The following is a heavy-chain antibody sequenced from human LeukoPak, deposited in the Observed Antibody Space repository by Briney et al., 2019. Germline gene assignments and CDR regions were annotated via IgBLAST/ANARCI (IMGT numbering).Heavy chain of an antibody. Sequence: GGSLRLSCTVSGFTFRNYGMNWVRQAPGKGLEWVSGIIGGGDYTYYADSVKGRFTISRENSKNTLYLHMNSLRVDDTALYYCAKSSRVGTYYFDHWGQGTVVTVSS. J-gene: IGHJ4*02. D-gene: IGHD1-26*01. V-gene: IGHV3-23*01. CDR3: AKSSRVGTYYFDH. CDR1: GFTFRNYG. CDR2: IIGGGDYT.